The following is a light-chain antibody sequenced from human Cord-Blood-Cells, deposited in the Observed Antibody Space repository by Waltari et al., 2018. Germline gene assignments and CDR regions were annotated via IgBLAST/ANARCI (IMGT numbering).Light chain of an antibody. CDR2: DAS. CDR3: QHAWT. J-gene: IGKJ1*01. V-gene: IGKV1-5*01. Sequence: DIQMTQSPSTLSASVGARVTIPCRASQSISSWLAWYQQKPGKAPKRLNYDASSLESGVPARFSGRGSGTEFTLTSSSLQPDYCATYYCQHAWTFGEGTKVEIK. CDR1: QSISSW.